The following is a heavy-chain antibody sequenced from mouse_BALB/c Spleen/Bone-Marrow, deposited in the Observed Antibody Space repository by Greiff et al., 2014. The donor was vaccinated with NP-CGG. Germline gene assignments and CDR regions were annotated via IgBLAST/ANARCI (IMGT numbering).Heavy chain of an antibody. CDR1: GFNIKDTY. CDR2: IDPANGNT. V-gene: IGHV14-3*02. J-gene: IGHJ2*01. CDR3: ANYYYGSHFDY. D-gene: IGHD1-1*01. Sequence: EVQLQQSGAALVKPGASVKLSCTASGFNIKDTYMHWVKQRPEQGLEWIGRIDPANGNTKYDPKFQGKATITADTSSNTAYLQLSSLTFEDTAVYYCANYYYGSHFDYWGQGTTLTVSS.